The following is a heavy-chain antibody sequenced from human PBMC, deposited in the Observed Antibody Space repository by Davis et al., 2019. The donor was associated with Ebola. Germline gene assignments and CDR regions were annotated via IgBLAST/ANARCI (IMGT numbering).Heavy chain of an antibody. V-gene: IGHV3-30*04. CDR1: GLTFRNHA. J-gene: IGHJ4*02. CDR2: VSYSERER. CDR3: ARAGFDEVLDY. Sequence: PAGSLTLSCAASGLTFRNHAMHWVRQAPGKGLEWVAVVSYSERERFYADSVKGRFTISRDNSENTLYLQMNSLTADDTSVYYCARAGFDEVLDYWGQGTPVTVSS. D-gene: IGHD3-3*01.